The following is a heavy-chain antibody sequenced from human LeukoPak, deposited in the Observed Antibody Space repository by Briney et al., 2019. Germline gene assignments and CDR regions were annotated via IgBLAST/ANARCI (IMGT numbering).Heavy chain of an antibody. CDR1: GFTFSSHA. Sequence: PGGSLRLSCAASGFTFSSHAMSWVRQAPGKGLEWVSAISGSGGSSYYADSVKDRFTISRDNSKNTLYLQMNSLRAEDTAVYYCAKNEGIAAADNDFDYWGQGTLVTVSS. D-gene: IGHD6-13*01. V-gene: IGHV3-23*01. CDR3: AKNEGIAAADNDFDY. CDR2: ISGSGGSS. J-gene: IGHJ4*02.